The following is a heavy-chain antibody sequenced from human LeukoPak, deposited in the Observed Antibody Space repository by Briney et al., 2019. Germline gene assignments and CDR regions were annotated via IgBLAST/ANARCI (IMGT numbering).Heavy chain of an antibody. J-gene: IGHJ6*02. D-gene: IGHD6-19*01. V-gene: IGHV1-8*01. CDR2: MNPNSGNT. CDR1: GYTFTSYD. CDR3: ARSLPRMVAGRSYGMDV. Sequence: GASVKVSCKASGYTFTSYDINWVRQATGQGLEWMGWMNPNSGNTGYAQKFQGRATMTRNTSISTAYMELSSLRSEDTAVYYCARSLPRMVAGRSYGMDVWGQGTTVTVSS.